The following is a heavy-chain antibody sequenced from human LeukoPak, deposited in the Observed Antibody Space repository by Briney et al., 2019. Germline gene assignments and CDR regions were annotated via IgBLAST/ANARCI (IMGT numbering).Heavy chain of an antibody. Sequence: SSETLSLTCTVSGGSISSYYWSWIRQPPGKGLEWIGYIYYSGSTNYNPSLKSRVTISVDTSKNQFSLKLSSVTAADTAVYYCARAPYYYDSSGHLGYAFDIWGQGTIVTVSS. CDR3: ARAPYYYDSSGHLGYAFDI. J-gene: IGHJ3*02. CDR2: IYYSGST. CDR1: GGSISSYY. D-gene: IGHD3-22*01. V-gene: IGHV4-59*01.